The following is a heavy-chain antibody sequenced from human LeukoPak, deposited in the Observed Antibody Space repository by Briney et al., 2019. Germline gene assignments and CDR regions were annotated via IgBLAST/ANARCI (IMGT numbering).Heavy chain of an antibody. D-gene: IGHD5-24*01. CDR1: GFTLSSYA. V-gene: IGHV3-23*01. Sequence: GGSLRLSCAASGFTLSSYAMSWVRQAPGKGLEWVSAISGSGGSTYYADSVKGRFTISRDNSKNTLYLQMNSLRAEDTAVYYCAMHWRRMATMLFDYWGQGTLVTVSS. CDR3: AMHWRRMATMLFDY. CDR2: ISGSGGST. J-gene: IGHJ4*02.